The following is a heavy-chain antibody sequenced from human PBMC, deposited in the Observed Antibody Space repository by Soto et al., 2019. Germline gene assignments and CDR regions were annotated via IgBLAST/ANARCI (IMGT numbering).Heavy chain of an antibody. CDR1: GFTFSSYA. CDR2: ISSNGGST. D-gene: IGHD6-13*01. CDR3: ARDTYGVAAHTHPDYYYYYMDV. J-gene: IGHJ6*03. Sequence: EVQLVESGGGLVQPGGSLRLSCAASGFTFSSYAMHWVRQAPGKGLEYVSAISSNGGSTYYANSVKGRFTISRDNSKNTLYLQMGSLRAEDMAVYYCARDTYGVAAHTHPDYYYYYMDVWGKGTTVTVSS. V-gene: IGHV3-64*01.